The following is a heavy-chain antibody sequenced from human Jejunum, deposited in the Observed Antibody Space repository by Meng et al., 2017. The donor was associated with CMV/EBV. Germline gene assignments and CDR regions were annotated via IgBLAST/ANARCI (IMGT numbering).Heavy chain of an antibody. J-gene: IGHJ4*02. D-gene: IGHD4-17*01. CDR1: SN. Sequence: SNWALIRQSPGKRLEWIGGIYYSGDTYYNPSFKSRVTISVATSKNQFSLKLSSVTAADTAVYYCARQDAGTYATVNYYAPFDKWGQGILVTVSS. V-gene: IGHV4-39*01. CDR2: IYYSGDT. CDR3: ARQDAGTYATVNYYAPFDK.